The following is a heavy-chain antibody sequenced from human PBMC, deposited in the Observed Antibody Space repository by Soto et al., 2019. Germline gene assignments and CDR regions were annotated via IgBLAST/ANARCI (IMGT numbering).Heavy chain of an antibody. CDR3: ARGVGYSDSSGYPFDY. CDR1: GDTLSTYY. V-gene: IGHV1-46*03. D-gene: IGHD3-22*01. J-gene: IGHJ4*02. Sequence: VQLVQSGAEVKRPGASVKISCKASGDTLSTYYMHWARQAPGQGLEWMGIINPRSGKTNYPQKFQGRVTMTRDPSTTTVYVELSTLRSEDTAMYYCARGVGYSDSSGYPFDYWGQGTLVTVSS. CDR2: INPRSGKT.